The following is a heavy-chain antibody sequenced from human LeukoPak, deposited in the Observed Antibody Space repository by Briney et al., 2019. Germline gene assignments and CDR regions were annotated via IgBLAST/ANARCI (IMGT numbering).Heavy chain of an antibody. Sequence: GGSLRLSCAASGFTFSSYAMHRVRQAPGKGLEWVAVISYDAKVKYYSDSVKGRFTISRDNAKNSLYLQMNSLRDEDTAVYYCASDKTYYYDSSGYYLDAFDIWGQGTMVTVSS. J-gene: IGHJ3*02. CDR3: ASDKTYYYDSSGYYLDAFDI. V-gene: IGHV3-30*04. CDR2: ISYDAKVK. D-gene: IGHD3-22*01. CDR1: GFTFSSYA.